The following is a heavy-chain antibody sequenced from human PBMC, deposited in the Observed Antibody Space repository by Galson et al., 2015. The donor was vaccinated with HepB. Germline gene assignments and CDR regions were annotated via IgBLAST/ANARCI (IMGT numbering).Heavy chain of an antibody. J-gene: IGHJ3*02. CDR1: GGTFSSYA. CDR3: FGTEPHDAFDI. V-gene: IGHV1-69*13. D-gene: IGHD1-14*01. Sequence: SVKVSCKASGGTFSSYAISWVRQAPEQGLEWMGGIIPIFGTANYAQKFQGRVTITADESTSTAYMELSSLRSEDTAVYYCFGTEPHDAFDIWGRGTMVTVSS. CDR2: IIPIFGTA.